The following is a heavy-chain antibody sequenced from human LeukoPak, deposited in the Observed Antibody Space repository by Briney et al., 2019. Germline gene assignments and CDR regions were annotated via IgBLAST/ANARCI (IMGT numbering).Heavy chain of an antibody. J-gene: IGHJ6*03. CDR3: AREHYFYYLDA. CDR2: VNQGGTQK. Sequence: GGSLRLSCAASGFTFSTQWVSWVRQAPGKGLEWVAIVNQGGTQKYYVGSVKGRFTISRDNAENSLYLQMNSLRAEDTAVYYCAREHYFYYLDAWGKGTTVTVSS. CDR1: GFTFSTQW. V-gene: IGHV3-7*01.